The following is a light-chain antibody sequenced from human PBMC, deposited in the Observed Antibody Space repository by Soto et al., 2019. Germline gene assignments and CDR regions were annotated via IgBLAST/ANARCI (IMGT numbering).Light chain of an antibody. CDR1: QSLVYSDGNTY. J-gene: IGKJ1*01. Sequence: DVVMTQSPLSLSVTLGQPASISCKSSQSLVYSDGNTYLNWFQQRPGQSPRRLISKVSNRDSGVPDRFSGSGSCTDFTLRISRVEAEDVGVYYCMQGTHWPPWTFGQGTKVEIK. CDR3: MQGTHWPPWT. CDR2: KVS. V-gene: IGKV2-30*01.